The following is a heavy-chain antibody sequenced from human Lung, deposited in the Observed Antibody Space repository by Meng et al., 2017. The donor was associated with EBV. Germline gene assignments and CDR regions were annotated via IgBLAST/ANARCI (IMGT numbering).Heavy chain of an antibody. CDR2: ISAYNGNT. Sequence: QAQLVQSGGEVKKPGASVKVSCKASGYTFTNYGITCVRQAPGQGLEWMGWISAYNGNTNYAQTLQGRVTMTTDTSTSTAYMELGSLRSDDTAVYYCARVEVGITSVDYWGQGTLVTVSS. V-gene: IGHV1-18*01. CDR3: ARVEVGITSVDY. J-gene: IGHJ4*02. D-gene: IGHD1-26*01. CDR1: GYTFTNYG.